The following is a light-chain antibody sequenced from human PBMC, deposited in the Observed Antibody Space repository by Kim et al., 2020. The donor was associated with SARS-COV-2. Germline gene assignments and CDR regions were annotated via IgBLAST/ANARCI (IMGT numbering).Light chain of an antibody. CDR2: GAS. Sequence: LSPGERATLSCRASQTVSSSYLAWYQQKPGQAPRLLIYGASSRATGIPDRFSGSGSGTDFTLTISRLESEDFAVYYCQQYGSSPYSFGQGTKLEI. CDR3: QQYGSSPYS. CDR1: QTVSSSY. J-gene: IGKJ2*03. V-gene: IGKV3-20*01.